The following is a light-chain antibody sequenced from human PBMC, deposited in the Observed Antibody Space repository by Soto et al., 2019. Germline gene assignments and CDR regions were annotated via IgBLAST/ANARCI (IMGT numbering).Light chain of an antibody. J-gene: IGKJ1*01. V-gene: IGKV3-15*01. CDR3: QQYNNWPRT. CDR1: QSVSNN. CDR2: GAS. Sequence: ERVMTQSPATLSVSPGERATISCRASQSVSNNLAWYQQKPGQTPRLLIYGASTRAGGIPARFSGSGSGTEFTLTISSLQSEDFAVYYCQQYNNWPRTFGQGTKVEIK.